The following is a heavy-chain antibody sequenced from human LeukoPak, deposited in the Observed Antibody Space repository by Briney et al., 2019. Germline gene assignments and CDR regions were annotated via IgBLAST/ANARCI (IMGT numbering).Heavy chain of an antibody. CDR3: ARDRGRIAAAGTSCDY. Sequence: GGSLRLSCAASGFTFSSYGMSWVRQAPGKGLEWVSAISGSGGSTYYADSVKGRFTISRDNAKNSLYLQMNSLRAEDTAVYYCARDRGRIAAAGTSCDYWDQGTLVTVSS. V-gene: IGHV3-23*01. CDR2: ISGSGGST. J-gene: IGHJ4*02. CDR1: GFTFSSYG. D-gene: IGHD6-13*01.